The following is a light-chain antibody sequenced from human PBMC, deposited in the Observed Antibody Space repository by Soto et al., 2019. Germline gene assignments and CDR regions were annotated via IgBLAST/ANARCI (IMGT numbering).Light chain of an antibody. J-gene: IGKJ1*01. V-gene: IGKV3-20*01. CDR3: PQYDRSST. CDR1: QSVSHNY. Sequence: EIVLTQSPGTLSLSPGERATLSRRASQSVSHNYLAWYRQKPGQSPTLLIYGASSRATGIPDRFSGSGSGSDFILTISTLEPKYFAVSYCPQYDRSSTFGQGTKV. CDR2: GAS.